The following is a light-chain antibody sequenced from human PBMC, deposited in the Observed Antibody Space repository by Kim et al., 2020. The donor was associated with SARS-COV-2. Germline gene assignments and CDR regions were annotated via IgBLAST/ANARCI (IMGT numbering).Light chain of an antibody. CDR3: QTWDSITVV. V-gene: IGLV3-1*01. Sequence: SYELTQPPSVSVSPGQTASITCSGDKLGEKYACWYQQKPGQSPVLVIYQDTKRPSGIPERFSGSNSGNTATLTISGTQAMDEADYYCQTWDSITVVLGGETKRTVL. CDR2: QDT. CDR1: KLGEKY. J-gene: IGLJ2*01.